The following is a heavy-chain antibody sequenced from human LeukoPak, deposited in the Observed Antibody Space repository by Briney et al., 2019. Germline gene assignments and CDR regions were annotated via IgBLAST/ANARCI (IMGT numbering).Heavy chain of an antibody. J-gene: IGHJ4*02. CDR1: GFTVSSNY. Sequence: GGSLRLSCAASGFTVSSNYMSWVRQAPGKGLEWVAFIRYDGSNKYYADSVKGRFTISRDNSKNTPYLQMNSLRAEDTAVYYCAKFDFSDGDWLLYRGDYYFDYWGQGTLVTVSS. CDR3: AKFDFSDGDWLLYRGDYYFDY. V-gene: IGHV3-30*02. CDR2: IRYDGSNK. D-gene: IGHD3/OR15-3a*01.